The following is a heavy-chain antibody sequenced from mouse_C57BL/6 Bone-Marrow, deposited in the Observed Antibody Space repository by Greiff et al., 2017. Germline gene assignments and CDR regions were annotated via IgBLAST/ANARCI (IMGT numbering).Heavy chain of an antibody. J-gene: IGHJ4*01. CDR2: INSDGGST. CDR1: EYEFPSHD. D-gene: IGHD2-4*01. Sequence: EVQGVESGGGLVQPGESLKLSCESNEYEFPSHDMSWVRKTPEKRLELVAAINSDGGSTYYPDTMERRFIISRDNTKKTLYLQMSSLRSEDTALYYCARQMGLRRRGYAMDYWGQGTSVTVSS. V-gene: IGHV5-2*01. CDR3: ARQMGLRRRGYAMDY.